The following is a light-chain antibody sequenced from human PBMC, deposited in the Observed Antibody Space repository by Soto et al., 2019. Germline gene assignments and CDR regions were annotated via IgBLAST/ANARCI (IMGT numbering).Light chain of an antibody. CDR3: QQYNNYPYT. CDR2: DAS. V-gene: IGKV1-5*01. Sequence: DIQMTQSPSTLSASVGDRVTITCRASQSILFWLAWYQQKPGKAPKLLIYDASTLESGVPSRFSGSASGTAFTLTISNVQPDDFATYHCQQYNNYPYTFGQGTKLE. CDR1: QSILFW. J-gene: IGKJ2*01.